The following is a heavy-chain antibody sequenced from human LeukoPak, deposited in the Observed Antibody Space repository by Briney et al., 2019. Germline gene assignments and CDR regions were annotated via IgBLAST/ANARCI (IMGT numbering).Heavy chain of an antibody. CDR3: ARPYSSSFTDAFGI. Sequence: GGSLRLSCAASGFTFSSYSMNWVRQAPGKGLEWVSYISSSSSTIYYADSVKGRFTISRDNSKNTLYLQMNSLRAEDTAVYYCARPYSSSFTDAFGIWGQGTMVTVSS. CDR2: ISSSSSTI. V-gene: IGHV3-48*01. D-gene: IGHD6-6*01. J-gene: IGHJ3*02. CDR1: GFTFSSYS.